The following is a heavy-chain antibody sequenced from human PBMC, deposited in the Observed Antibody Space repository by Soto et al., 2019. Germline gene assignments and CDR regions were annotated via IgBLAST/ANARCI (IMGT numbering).Heavy chain of an antibody. J-gene: IGHJ4*02. D-gene: IGHD2-2*01. Sequence: GGSLRLSCAASGFTFSSYAMSWVRQAPGKGLEWVSAISGSGGSTYCADSVKGRFTISRDNSKNTLYLQMNSLRAEDTAVYYCAKIYIVVVPAAMGAPFDYWGQGTLVTVSS. CDR1: GFTFSSYA. CDR3: AKIYIVVVPAAMGAPFDY. V-gene: IGHV3-23*01. CDR2: ISGSGGST.